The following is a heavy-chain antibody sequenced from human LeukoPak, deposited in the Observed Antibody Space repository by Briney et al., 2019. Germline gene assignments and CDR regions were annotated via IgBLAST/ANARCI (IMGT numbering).Heavy chain of an antibody. CDR2: ISSSSSYI. CDR3: ARSLRGGIYDGMDV. CDR1: GFTFSSYS. J-gene: IGHJ6*02. Sequence: GGSLRLSCAASGFTFSSYSMNWVRQAPGKGLEWVSSISSSSSYIYYAASVKGRFTISRDNAKNSLYLQMNSLRAEDTAVYYCARSLRGGIYDGMDVWGQGTTVTVSS. V-gene: IGHV3-21*01. D-gene: IGHD3-10*01.